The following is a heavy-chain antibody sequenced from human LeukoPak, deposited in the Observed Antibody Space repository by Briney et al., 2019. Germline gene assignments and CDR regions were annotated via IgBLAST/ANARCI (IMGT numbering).Heavy chain of an antibody. CDR3: ARVVYPSGGYYFDY. J-gene: IGHJ4*02. V-gene: IGHV3-66*01. Sequence: PGGSLRLSCAASGFTVSSNYMSWVCQAPGKGLEWVSVIYSGGSTSYAGSVKGRFTISRDNSKSTLYLQMNSLRAEDTAVYYCARVVYPSGGYYFDYWGQGTLVTVSS. D-gene: IGHD6-19*01. CDR2: IYSGGST. CDR1: GFTVSSNY.